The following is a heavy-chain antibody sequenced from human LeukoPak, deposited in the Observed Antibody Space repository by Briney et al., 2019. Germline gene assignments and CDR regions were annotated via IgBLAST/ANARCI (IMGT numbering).Heavy chain of an antibody. D-gene: IGHD4-17*01. J-gene: IGHJ6*04. CDR3: AKDAGDYSYYYYGMDV. V-gene: IGHV3-23*01. CDR1: EFTFSSYA. Sequence: GGSLRLSCAASEFTFSSYAMSWVRQAPGKGLEWVSAISGSGGSTYYADSVKGRFTISRDSSKNTLYLQMNSLRAEDTAVYYCAKDAGDYSYYYYGMDVWGKGTTVTVSS. CDR2: ISGSGGST.